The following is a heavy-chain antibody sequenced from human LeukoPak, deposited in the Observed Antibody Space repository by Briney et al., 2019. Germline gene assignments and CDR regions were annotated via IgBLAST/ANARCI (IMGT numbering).Heavy chain of an antibody. CDR3: ARDGVDFWSGYYPNYFDY. Sequence: GGSLRLSCAVSGFTFSNYAMSWVRQAPGKGLEWVSAINSDGDSTFYADSVKGRFTISRDNSKNTLYLQMNSLRAEDTAVYYCARDGVDFWSGYYPNYFDYWGQGTLVTVSS. J-gene: IGHJ4*02. CDR2: INSDGDST. V-gene: IGHV3-23*01. CDR1: GFTFSNYA. D-gene: IGHD3-3*01.